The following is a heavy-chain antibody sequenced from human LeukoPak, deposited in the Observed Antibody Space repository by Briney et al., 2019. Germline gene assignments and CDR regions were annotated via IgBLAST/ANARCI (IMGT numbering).Heavy chain of an antibody. CDR2: IIPIFGTA. D-gene: IGHD5-18*01. CDR3: ARLWGYSYGYEDY. J-gene: IGHJ4*02. Sequence: ASVKVSCKASGGTFISYAISWVRQAPGQGLEWMGGIIPIFGTANYAQKFQGRVTITADESTSTAYMELSSLRSEDTAVYYCARLWGYSYGYEDYWGQGTLVTVSS. V-gene: IGHV1-69*13. CDR1: GGTFISYA.